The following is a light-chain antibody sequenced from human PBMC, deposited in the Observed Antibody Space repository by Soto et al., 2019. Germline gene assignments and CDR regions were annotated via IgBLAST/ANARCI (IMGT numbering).Light chain of an antibody. V-gene: IGKV3D-15*01. CDR2: DAS. J-gene: IGKJ1*01. Sequence: TQSPGTLSLSTGERATLSCRASQSVSYYLAWYQQKPGQAPRLLIYDASSRATGVPDRFSGSGSGTEFTLTISSLQSEDFAVYYCQQYHSWPPRTFGQGTKVDIK. CDR1: QSVSYY. CDR3: QQYHSWPPRT.